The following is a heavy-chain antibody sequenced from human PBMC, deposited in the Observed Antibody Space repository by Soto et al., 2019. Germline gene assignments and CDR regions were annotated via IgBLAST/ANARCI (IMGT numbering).Heavy chain of an antibody. CDR2: VSKSGGGSIT. Sequence: PGGSLRLSCAASGFSFSNFEMIWVRQVPGKGLEWVAYVSKSGGGSITYYADSAKGRFTISRDNARNSLYLQMNSLRAEDTAVYYCAREGYYYFDYWGQGTLVTVPQ. CDR1: GFSFSNFE. V-gene: IGHV3-48*03. J-gene: IGHJ4*02. D-gene: IGHD2-15*01. CDR3: AREGYYYFDY.